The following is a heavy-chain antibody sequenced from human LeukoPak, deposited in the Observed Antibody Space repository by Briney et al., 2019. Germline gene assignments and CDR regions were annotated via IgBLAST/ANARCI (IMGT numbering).Heavy chain of an antibody. CDR2: ISGSGRST. CDR3: ATAKNASHGDFDY. V-gene: IGHV3-23*01. J-gene: IGHJ4*02. CDR1: GFTFSNYA. Sequence: GGSLRLSCAASGFTFSNYAMTWVRQAPGKGLEWVSTISGSGRSTYYADSVQGRFTVSRDNSKNTMFVQMSSLRVEDTAVYYCATAKNASHGDFDYWGQGTLVTVSS. D-gene: IGHD4-17*01.